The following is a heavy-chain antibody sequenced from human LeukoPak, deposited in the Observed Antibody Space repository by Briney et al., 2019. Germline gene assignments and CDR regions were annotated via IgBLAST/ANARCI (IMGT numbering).Heavy chain of an antibody. CDR3: ARGIGYSSNWEPPTPEYYYMDV. CDR1: GGTFSSYA. J-gene: IGHJ6*03. V-gene: IGHV1-69*05. Sequence: ASVKVSCKASGGTFSSYAISWVRQAPGQGLEWMGGIIPIFGTANYAQKFQGRVTITTDESTSTAYMELSSLRSEDTAVYYCARGIGYSSNWEPPTPEYYYMDVWGKGTTVTVSS. CDR2: IIPIFGTA. D-gene: IGHD6-13*01.